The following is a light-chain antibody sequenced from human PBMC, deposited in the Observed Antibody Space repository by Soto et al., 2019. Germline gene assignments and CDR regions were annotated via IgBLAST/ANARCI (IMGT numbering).Light chain of an antibody. CDR1: NSDVGAYNY. CDR2: EVT. J-gene: IGLJ2*01. V-gene: IGLV2-8*01. Sequence: SVLTQPPSASGSPGQSVTISCTGSNSDVGAYNYVSWYQQHPGKSPKLMIYEVTKRPSGVPDRFSGSKSGNTASLTVSGLQAEDEADYYCSSYGGTNNYVVFGGGTKVTVL. CDR3: SSYGGTNNYVV.